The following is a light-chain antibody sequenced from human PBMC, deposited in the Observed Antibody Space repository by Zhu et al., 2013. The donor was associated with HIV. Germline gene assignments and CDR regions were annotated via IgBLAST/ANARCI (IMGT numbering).Light chain of an antibody. J-gene: IGLJ3*02. CDR2: VNS. Sequence: QSVLTQPPSVSGSPGQRVTISCTGSSSNIGAGYDVHWYLQLPGTAPKVLIYVNSNRPSGVPDRFSGSKSGTSASLAITGVQAEDEADYYCQSYDSTLSGWVFGGGTKLTV. V-gene: IGLV1-40*01. CDR1: SSNIGAGYD. CDR3: QSYDSTLSGWV.